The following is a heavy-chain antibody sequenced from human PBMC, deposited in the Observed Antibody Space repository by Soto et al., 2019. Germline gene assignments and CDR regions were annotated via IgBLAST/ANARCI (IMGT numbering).Heavy chain of an antibody. CDR2: NYYSGTA. Sequence: QLQLRESGPGLVQPAQTLSLTCTVAGGSITGGFSYWTWVRQHPGKGLEWVGHNYYSGTAYYNPSLKSRVALSVDPSQNRFSLILSSVTAADTVICFCARSFLGGTVFYMDIWGEGITVTVSS. D-gene: IGHD1-26*01. V-gene: IGHV4-31*03. J-gene: IGHJ6*03. CDR3: ARSFLGGTVFYMDI. CDR1: GGSITGGFSY.